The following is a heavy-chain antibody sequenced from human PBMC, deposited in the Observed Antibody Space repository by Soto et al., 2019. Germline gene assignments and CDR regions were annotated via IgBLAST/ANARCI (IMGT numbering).Heavy chain of an antibody. CDR2: ISYDGSNK. CDR1: GFTFSSYA. D-gene: IGHD5-18*01. Sequence: GGSLRLSCAASGFTFSSYAMHWVRQAPGKGLEWVAVISYDGSNKYYADSVKGRFTISRDNSKNTLYLQMNSLRAEDTAVYYCARNLYSYGYHLFGHWGQGTLVTVSS. J-gene: IGHJ4*02. CDR3: ARNLYSYGYHLFGH. V-gene: IGHV3-30-3*01.